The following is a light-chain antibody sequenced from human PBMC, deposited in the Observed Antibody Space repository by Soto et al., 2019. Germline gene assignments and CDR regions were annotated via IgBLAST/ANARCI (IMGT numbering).Light chain of an antibody. CDR3: QSYDSSLSGSV. CDR1: SSNIGAGYD. Sequence: QSVLTQPPSVSGAPGQRVTISCTGSSSNIGAGYDVHWYQQLPGTAPKLLIYGNSNRPSGVPDRFSGSKSGTSASLAITGLQAEDEADYYCQSYDSSLSGSVFAGGTKLNVL. V-gene: IGLV1-40*01. J-gene: IGLJ3*02. CDR2: GNS.